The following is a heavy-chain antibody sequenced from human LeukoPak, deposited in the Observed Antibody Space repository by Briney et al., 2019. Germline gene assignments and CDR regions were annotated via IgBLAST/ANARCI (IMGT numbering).Heavy chain of an antibody. J-gene: IGHJ4*02. CDR3: ARDPAATAGVAAAGSYYFDY. CDR2: IIPILDIA. V-gene: IGHV1-69*04. Sequence: SVKVSCKASGGTFSSYAISWVRQAPGQGLEWMGRIIPILDIANYAQTFQGRVTITADKSTSTAYMELSSLRSEDTAVYYCARDPAATAGVAAAGSYYFDYWGQGTLVTVSS. CDR1: GGTFSSYA. D-gene: IGHD6-13*01.